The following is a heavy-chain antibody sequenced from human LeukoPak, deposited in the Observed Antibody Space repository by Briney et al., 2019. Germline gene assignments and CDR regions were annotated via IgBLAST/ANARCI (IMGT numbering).Heavy chain of an antibody. CDR1: GFTFSSYG. CDR3: AKDMDHHILTGLDY. V-gene: IGHV3-30*18. CDR2: ISYDGSNK. J-gene: IGHJ4*02. D-gene: IGHD3-9*01. Sequence: GGSLRLSCAASGFTFSSYGMHWVRQAPGKGLEWVAVISYDGSNKYYADSVKGRFTISRDNSKNTLYLQMNSLRAEDTAVYYCAKDMDHHILTGLDYRGQGTLVTVSS.